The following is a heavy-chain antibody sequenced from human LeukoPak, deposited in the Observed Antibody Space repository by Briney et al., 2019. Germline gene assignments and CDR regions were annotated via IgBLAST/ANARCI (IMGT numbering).Heavy chain of an antibody. J-gene: IGHJ4*02. CDR1: GGSFSGYY. D-gene: IGHD6-13*01. CDR2: INHSGST. CDR3: ARVWSSSWLFFDY. Sequence: SETLSLTCAVYGGSFSGYYWSWIRQPPGKGLEWIGEINHSGSTNYNPSLKSRVTISVDTSKNQFSLKLSSVTAADTAVYYCARVWSSSWLFFDYWGQGTLVTVSS. V-gene: IGHV4-34*01.